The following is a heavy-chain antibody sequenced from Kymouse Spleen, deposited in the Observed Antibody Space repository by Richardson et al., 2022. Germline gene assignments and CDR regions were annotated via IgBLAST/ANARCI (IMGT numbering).Heavy chain of an antibody. Sequence: QVQLVESGGGVVQPGRSLRLSCAASGFTFSSYGMHWVRQAPGKGLEWVAVISYDGSNKYYADSVKGRFTISRDNSKNTLYLQMNSLRAEDTAVYYCAKGRYSSGGTGFDYWGQGTLVTVSS. J-gene: IGHJ4*02. V-gene: IGHV3-30*18. CDR3: AKGRYSSGGTGFDY. D-gene: IGHD6-19*01. CDR1: GFTFSSYG. CDR2: ISYDGSNK.